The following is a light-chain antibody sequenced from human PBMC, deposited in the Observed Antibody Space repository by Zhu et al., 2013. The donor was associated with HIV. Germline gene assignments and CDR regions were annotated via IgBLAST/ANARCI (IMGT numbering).Light chain of an antibody. CDR2: WTS. CDR1: QSILYSSTNRNY. Sequence: DIVMTQSPDSLAVSLGERATVNCKSSQSILYSSTNRNYLAWYQQKPGQPPKLLIYWTSIRESGVPDRFSGSGSGTDFTLTISSLQPEDFATYYCQQSKDTPYTFGQGTKLEI. V-gene: IGKV4-1*01. J-gene: IGKJ2*01. CDR3: QQSKDTPYT.